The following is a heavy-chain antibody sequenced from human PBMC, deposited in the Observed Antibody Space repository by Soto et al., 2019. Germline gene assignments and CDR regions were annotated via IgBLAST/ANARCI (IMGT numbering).Heavy chain of an antibody. CDR1: GFAFSSYA. Sequence: EVQLLESGGGLVQPGGSLRLSCAASGFAFSSYAMSWVRQAPGKGLEWVSAISGSGGSTYYADSVKGRFTISRDNSKNTLYLQMNSLRAEDTAVYYCAKDVTIFGVPNWFDPWGQGTLVTVSS. D-gene: IGHD3-3*01. CDR3: AKDVTIFGVPNWFDP. V-gene: IGHV3-23*01. CDR2: ISGSGGST. J-gene: IGHJ5*02.